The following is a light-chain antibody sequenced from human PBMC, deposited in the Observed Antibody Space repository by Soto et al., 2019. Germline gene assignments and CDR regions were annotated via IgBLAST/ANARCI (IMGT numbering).Light chain of an antibody. V-gene: IGKV3-11*01. Sequence: EIVLTQSPATLSLSPGERATLSCRASQSVSSYLAWYQQKPGQAPRLLIYDASNRATGIPARFSGSGSGTDFTLTISSLEPEDFAVYYCQLRSNCPQTFGQGTKLEIK. CDR2: DAS. CDR1: QSVSSY. J-gene: IGKJ2*01. CDR3: QLRSNCPQT.